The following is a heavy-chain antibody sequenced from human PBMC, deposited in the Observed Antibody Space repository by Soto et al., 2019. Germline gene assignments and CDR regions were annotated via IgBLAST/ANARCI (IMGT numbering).Heavy chain of an antibody. CDR3: ARHMVRGVDDAFDI. D-gene: IGHD3-10*01. CDR1: GFTFSSYS. J-gene: IGHJ3*02. CDR2: ISSSSSYI. Sequence: GGSLRLSCAASGFTFSSYSMNWVRQAPGKGLEWVSSISSSSSYIYYADSVKGRFTISRDNAKNSLYLQMNSLRAEDTAVYYCARHMVRGVDDAFDIWGQGTMVTVSS. V-gene: IGHV3-21*01.